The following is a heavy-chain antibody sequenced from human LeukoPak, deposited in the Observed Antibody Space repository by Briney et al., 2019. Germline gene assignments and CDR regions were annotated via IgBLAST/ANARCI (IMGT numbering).Heavy chain of an antibody. J-gene: IGHJ3*02. CDR2: INTNTRNP. CDR3: ARGGFDSRWASDI. Sequence: ASVKVSCKASGYTFTRYAMNWVRQAPGQGLEWMGWINTNTRNPTYAQDSTGRVVFSLDTSVSTAYLQINSLKAEDTAVYYCARGGFDSRWASDIWGQGTMVTVSS. CDR1: GYTFTRYA. D-gene: IGHD3-9*01. V-gene: IGHV7-4-1*02.